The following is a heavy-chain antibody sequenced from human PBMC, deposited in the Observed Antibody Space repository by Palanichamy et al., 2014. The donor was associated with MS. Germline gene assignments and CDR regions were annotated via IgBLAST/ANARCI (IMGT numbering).Heavy chain of an antibody. V-gene: IGHV3-48*01. CDR3: AREVAFYFGVDV. CDR2: ISDSGGTI. CDR1: GFTFSSHA. Sequence: EVQLVESGGTLVQPGGSLRLSCAASGFTFSSHAMNWVRQSPGKGLEWISYISDSGGTIVYADSVKGRFTISRDNAMGALYLQMNSLRVEDTARYYCAREVAFYFGVDVWGQGTPVTVSS. J-gene: IGHJ6*02.